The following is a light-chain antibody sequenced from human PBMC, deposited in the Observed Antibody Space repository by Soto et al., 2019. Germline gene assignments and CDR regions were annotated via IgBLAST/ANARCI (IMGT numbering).Light chain of an antibody. CDR1: QSVSNY. J-gene: IGKJ4*01. Sequence: EIVLTQSPATLSLSPGERATLSCRASQSVSNYLAWYQQKPGQAPRLFIYDASNRATGIPARFSGSGSGTDFTLIISSLEPEDFAVYYCLQRSKWPLTFGGGTKVDIK. CDR3: LQRSKWPLT. V-gene: IGKV3-11*01. CDR2: DAS.